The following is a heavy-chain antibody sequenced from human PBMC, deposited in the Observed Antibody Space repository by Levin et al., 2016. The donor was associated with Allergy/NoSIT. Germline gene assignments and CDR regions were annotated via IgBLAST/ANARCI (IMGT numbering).Heavy chain of an antibody. CDR1: GDSVSSNSAT. CDR2: TYYRSIWYN. CDR3: AFSGGTLYYYGMDV. Sequence: SETLSLTCAISGDSVSSNSATWNWIRQSPSRGLEWLGRTYYRSIWYNDYAVSVKSRITINPDTSKNQFSLQLNSVTPEDTAVYYCAFSGGTLYYYGMDVWGQGTTVTVSS. D-gene: IGHD1-7*01. J-gene: IGHJ6*02. V-gene: IGHV6-1*01.